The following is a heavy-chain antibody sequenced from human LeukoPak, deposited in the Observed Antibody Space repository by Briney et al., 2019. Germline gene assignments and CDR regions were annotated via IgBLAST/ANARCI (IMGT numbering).Heavy chain of an antibody. J-gene: IGHJ4*02. CDR2: ISSSSSYI. V-gene: IGHV3-21*01. CDR3: AREGGAGEQDY. Sequence: GGSLRLSCAASGFTFSSYSMNWVRQAPGKGLEWVSSISSSSSYIYYADSVKGRFTISRDNAKNSLYLQMNSLRAEDTAVHYCAREGGAGEQDYWGQGTLVTVSS. CDR1: GFTFSSYS. D-gene: IGHD3-10*01.